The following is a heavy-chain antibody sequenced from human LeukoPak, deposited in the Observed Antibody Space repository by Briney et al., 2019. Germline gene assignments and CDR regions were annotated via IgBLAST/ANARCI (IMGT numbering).Heavy chain of an antibody. CDR2: IYYTGST. CDR3: AASRWYFDV. Sequence: SETLSLTCTVSGGSITNFYWSWVRQPPGKRLEWLGFIYYTGSTTYNPSLESRVTTSVDTSKNQFSLRLRSVTAADTAVYYCAASRWYFDVWGRGVVVAVSS. CDR1: GGSITNFY. J-gene: IGHJ2*01. V-gene: IGHV4-59*08.